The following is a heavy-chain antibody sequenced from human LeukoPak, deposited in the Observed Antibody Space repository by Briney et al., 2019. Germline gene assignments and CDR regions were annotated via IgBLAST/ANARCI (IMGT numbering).Heavy chain of an antibody. V-gene: IGHV1-2*02. J-gene: IGHJ6*02. Sequence: ASVKVSCKASGYTFTGYYMHWVRQAPGQGLEWMGWINPNSGGTNYARKFQGRVTMTRDTSISTAYMELSRLRSDDTAVYYCAADIVVVPAAEYYYYYYGMDVWGQGTTVTVSS. D-gene: IGHD2-2*01. CDR2: INPNSGGT. CDR3: AADIVVVPAAEYYYYYYGMDV. CDR1: GYTFTGYY.